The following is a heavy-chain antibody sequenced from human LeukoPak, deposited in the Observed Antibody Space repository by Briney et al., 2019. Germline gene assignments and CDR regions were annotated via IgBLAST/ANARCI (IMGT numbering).Heavy chain of an antibody. J-gene: IGHJ4*02. CDR2: INSSGGRT. D-gene: IGHD4-23*01. V-gene: IGHV3-23*01. CDR3: AIGPGGVFHY. CDR1: GFTFSSYG. Sequence: PGGSLRLSCAASGFTFSSYGMSWVRQAPGKGLEWVSSINSSGGRTYYADSVKGRFTISRDNSKNTLYLQMNSLRAEDTAVYYCAIGPGGVFHYWGQGTLVIVSS.